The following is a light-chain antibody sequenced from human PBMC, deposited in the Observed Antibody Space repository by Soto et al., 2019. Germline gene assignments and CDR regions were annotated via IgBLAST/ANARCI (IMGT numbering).Light chain of an antibody. CDR2: DVS. J-gene: IGKJ1*01. V-gene: IGKV1-5*01. Sequence: DIQMTQSPSTLSASVGDSVTITCRASQSITASLAWYQQKPGDAPKLLIYDVSHLESGVPSRFSDSGSGTEFTLTISSLQPDDFATYYCQQYNSYWTFGQGTKVDIK. CDR1: QSITAS. CDR3: QQYNSYWT.